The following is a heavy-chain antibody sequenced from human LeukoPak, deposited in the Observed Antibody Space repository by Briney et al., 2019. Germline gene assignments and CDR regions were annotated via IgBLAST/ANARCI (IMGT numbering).Heavy chain of an antibody. D-gene: IGHD3-10*01. V-gene: IGHV3-23*01. CDR1: GFSFSTYA. Sequence: GGSLRLSCAASGFSFSTYAMTWVRQAPGKGLEWVSSISGSGSYVYYADSVKGRFTISRDNSKKTLYLQLNSLRVEDTAVYYCAKDPGEYPYYVIDVWGQGTTVTVSS. CDR2: ISGSGSYV. J-gene: IGHJ6*02. CDR3: AKDPGEYPYYVIDV.